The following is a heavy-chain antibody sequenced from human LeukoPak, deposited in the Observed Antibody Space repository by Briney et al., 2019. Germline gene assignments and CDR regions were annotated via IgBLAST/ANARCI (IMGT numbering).Heavy chain of an antibody. Sequence: PGRSLRLSCAASGFTFSSYAMHWVRQALGKGLEWVAVVSYDGSNKYYADSVKGRFTISRDNSKNTLYLQMNSLRAEGTAVYYCAGGSGSYYRGPDYWGQGTLVTVSS. CDR3: AGGSGSYYRGPDY. CDR1: GFTFSSYA. D-gene: IGHD3-10*01. J-gene: IGHJ4*02. CDR2: VSYDGSNK. V-gene: IGHV3-30*04.